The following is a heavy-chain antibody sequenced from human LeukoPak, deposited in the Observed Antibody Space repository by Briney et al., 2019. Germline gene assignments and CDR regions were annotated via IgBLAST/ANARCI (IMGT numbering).Heavy chain of an antibody. CDR2: ISGSGGST. CDR1: GFTFSSYA. Sequence: PGGSLRLSCAASGFTFSSYAMSWVRQAPGKGLEWVSAISGSGGSTYYADSVKGRFTISRDNSKNTLYLQMNSLRAEDTAVYYCARRNYVLLVYGAFDIWGQGTMVTVSS. CDR3: ARRNYVLLVYGAFDI. D-gene: IGHD1-7*01. J-gene: IGHJ3*02. V-gene: IGHV3-23*01.